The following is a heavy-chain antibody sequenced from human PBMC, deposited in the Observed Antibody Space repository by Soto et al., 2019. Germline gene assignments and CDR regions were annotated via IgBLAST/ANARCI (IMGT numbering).Heavy chain of an antibody. CDR2: ISGHSGGT. CDR1: GYPFTKYG. J-gene: IGHJ6*02. V-gene: IGHV1-18*01. Sequence: QLQLVQSGGELKKPGASVRVSCKASGYPFTKYGINWVRQAPGQGLEWMGWISGHSGGTEYGPKFRDRTTMVRNTSSKTAYMELRSLRSDDTAVYYCAKDGGHGARMHICGMDVWGQGTTVTVSS. D-gene: IGHD2-21*01. CDR3: AKDGGHGARMHICGMDV.